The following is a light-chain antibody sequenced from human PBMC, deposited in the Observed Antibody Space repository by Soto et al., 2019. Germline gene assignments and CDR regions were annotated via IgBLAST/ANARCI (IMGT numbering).Light chain of an antibody. CDR3: NSYTVSNTVI. V-gene: IGLV2-14*01. CDR2: EVS. CDR1: SSDVGAYEY. Sequence: QSALTQPASVSGSPGQSITISCTGTSSDVGAYEYVSWYQHHPGKAPKVIIYEVSNRPSGVSNRFSGSKTGNTASLTISGLQAEDEGDYYCNSYTVSNTVIFGGGTQLTVL. J-gene: IGLJ2*01.